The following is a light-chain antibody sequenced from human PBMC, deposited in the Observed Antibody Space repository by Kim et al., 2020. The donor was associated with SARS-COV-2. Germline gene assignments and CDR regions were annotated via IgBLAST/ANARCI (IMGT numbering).Light chain of an antibody. Sequence: VALGQTVRITCQGDSLRSYYASWYQQKPGQAPVLVIYGKNNRPSGIPDRFSGSSSGNTASLTITGAQAEDEADYYCNSRDSSGKEVFGTGTKVTVL. V-gene: IGLV3-19*01. CDR2: GKN. J-gene: IGLJ1*01. CDR3: NSRDSSGKEV. CDR1: SLRSYY.